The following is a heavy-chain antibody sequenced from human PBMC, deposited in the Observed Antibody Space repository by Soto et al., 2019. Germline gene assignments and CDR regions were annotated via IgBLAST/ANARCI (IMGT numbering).Heavy chain of an antibody. CDR3: ARTADGYNYLNY. D-gene: IGHD5-12*01. J-gene: IGHJ4*02. V-gene: IGHV4-31*03. CDR2: IYHTGST. Sequence: SETLSLTCTVSGGSISSGGYYWSWIRREPGKGLEWIGYIYHTGSTYYNPSLESRVIISVDTSKNQFSLSLSSVTAADTAVYYCARTADGYNYLNYWGQGTLVTVSS. CDR1: GGSISSGGYY.